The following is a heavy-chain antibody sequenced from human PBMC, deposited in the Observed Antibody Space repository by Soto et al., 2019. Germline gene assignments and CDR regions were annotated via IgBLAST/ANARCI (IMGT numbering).Heavy chain of an antibody. CDR3: GRVEYDRSGYPEYYFDH. J-gene: IGHJ4*02. V-gene: IGHV4-59*01. CDR2: IYYSGST. D-gene: IGHD3-22*01. CDR1: GGSIGSYY. Sequence: SETLSLTCTVSGGSIGSYYRSWIRQPPGKGLEWIGYIYYSGSTNYNPSLKSRVTNTRDTSASTAYMELSSLRSEDTAVYYCGRVEYDRSGYPEYYFDHWGQGTLVTVSS.